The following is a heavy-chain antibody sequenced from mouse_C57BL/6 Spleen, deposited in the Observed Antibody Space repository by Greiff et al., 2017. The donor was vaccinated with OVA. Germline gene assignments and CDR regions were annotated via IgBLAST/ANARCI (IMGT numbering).Heavy chain of an antibody. D-gene: IGHD1-1*01. CDR2: IYPGDGDT. Sequence: QVQLKQSGPELVKPGASVKISCKASGYAFSSSWMNWVKQRPGKGLEWIGRIYPGDGDTNYNGKFKGKATLTADKSSSTAYMQLSSLTSEDSAVYFCAREAYYGSPMGYWGQGTSVTVSS. J-gene: IGHJ4*01. CDR3: AREAYYGSPMGY. V-gene: IGHV1-82*01. CDR1: GYAFSSSW.